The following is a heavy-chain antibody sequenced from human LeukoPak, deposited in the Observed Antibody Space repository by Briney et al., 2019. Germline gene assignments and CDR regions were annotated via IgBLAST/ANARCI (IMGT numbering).Heavy chain of an antibody. Sequence: GGSLRLSCAASGFTFSSYALSWVRQAPGKGLGWVSAISGSGGSTYYADSVKGRFTISRDNSKNTLYLQMNSLRAEDTAVYYCAKAPVDTAMVIGYWGQGTLVTVSS. CDR3: AKAPVDTAMVIGY. CDR1: GFTFSSYA. J-gene: IGHJ4*02. CDR2: ISGSGGST. D-gene: IGHD5-18*01. V-gene: IGHV3-23*01.